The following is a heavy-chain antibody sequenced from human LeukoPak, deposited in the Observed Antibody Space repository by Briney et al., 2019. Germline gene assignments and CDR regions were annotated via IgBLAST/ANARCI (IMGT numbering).Heavy chain of an antibody. D-gene: IGHD1-26*01. CDR2: IIPDGSQK. CDR1: GFTFSNSY. CDR3: ARATRWSFDS. J-gene: IGHJ4*02. Sequence: PGGSLRLSCGASGFTFSNSYLGWVRQTPGRGLEWVAYIIPDGSQKFYVASMEGRFTITRDNAQSSLDLQMDSLRGEDSARYYCARATRWSFDSWGLGSLVTVSS. V-gene: IGHV3-7*04.